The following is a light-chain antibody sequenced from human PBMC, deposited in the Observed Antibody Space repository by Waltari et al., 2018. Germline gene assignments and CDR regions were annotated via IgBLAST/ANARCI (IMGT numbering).Light chain of an antibody. V-gene: IGLV4-69*01. CDR2: VNSDGSH. CDR3: QTGGHGTWV. J-gene: IGLJ3*02. Sequence: LVLTQSPSASASLGPSVKHTCTLSSGYSSNVIAWLQQQPGKGPRYLMKVNSDGSHRKGDDIPDRFSASKSGTECQLTISSLQSEDEADYFCQTGGHGTWVFGGGTKLTVL. CDR1: SGYSSNV.